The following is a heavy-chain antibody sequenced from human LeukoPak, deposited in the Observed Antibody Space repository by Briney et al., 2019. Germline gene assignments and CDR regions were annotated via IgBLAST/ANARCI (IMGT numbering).Heavy chain of an antibody. V-gene: IGHV1-46*01. CDR3: ARSGMEPKYIWFGELLPTYYFDY. CDR1: GYTFTSYY. D-gene: IGHD3-10*01. Sequence: ASVKVSCKASGYTFTSYYMHWVRQAPGQGLEWMGIINPSGGSTSYAQKFQGRVTMTRDMSTSTVYMELSSLRSEDTAVYYCARSGMEPKYIWFGELLPTYYFDYWGQGTLVTVS. J-gene: IGHJ4*02. CDR2: INPSGGST.